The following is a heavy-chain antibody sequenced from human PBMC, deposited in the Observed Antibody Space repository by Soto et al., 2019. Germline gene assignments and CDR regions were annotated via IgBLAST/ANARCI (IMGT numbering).Heavy chain of an antibody. CDR3: ARPMSGNYPADY. J-gene: IGHJ4*02. D-gene: IGHD1-26*01. V-gene: IGHV5-10-1*01. CDR2: IDPSDSYT. Sequence: LGESLKISCKGSGYSFTSYWISWVRQMPGKGLEWMGRIDPSDSYTNYSPSFQGHVTISADKSISTAYLQWSSLKASDTAMYYCARPMSGNYPADYWGQGTLVTVSS. CDR1: GYSFTSYW.